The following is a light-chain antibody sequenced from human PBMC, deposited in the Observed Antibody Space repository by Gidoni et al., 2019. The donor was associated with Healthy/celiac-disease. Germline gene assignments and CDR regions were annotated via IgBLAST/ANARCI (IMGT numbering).Light chain of an antibody. CDR2: DAY. J-gene: IGKJ1*01. V-gene: IGKV1-5*01. Sequence: DIQMTQSPSTLSASVGDRVTITCRASQRIGGWLAWYQQKPGKAPKLLISDAYTLENGVPSRFSGSGSGTEFSLTFSDLQPDDFATYYCKQYNSFPWTFXQGTKVEIK. CDR3: KQYNSFPWT. CDR1: QRIGGW.